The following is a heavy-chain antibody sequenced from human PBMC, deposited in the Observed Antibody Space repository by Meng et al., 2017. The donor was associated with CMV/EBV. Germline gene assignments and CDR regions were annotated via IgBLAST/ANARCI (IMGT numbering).Heavy chain of an antibody. V-gene: IGHV3-48*04. D-gene: IGHD3-16*01. CDR1: GFTFSSYS. CDR3: ARDWGGTSFKHLPHNDY. Sequence: GESLKISCAASGFTFSSYSMNWVRQAPGKGLEWVSYISSSSSTIYYADSVKGRFTISRDNAKNSLYLQMNSLRAEDTAVYYCARDWGGTSFKHLPHNDYWGQGTLVTVPQ. J-gene: IGHJ4*02. CDR2: ISSSSSTI.